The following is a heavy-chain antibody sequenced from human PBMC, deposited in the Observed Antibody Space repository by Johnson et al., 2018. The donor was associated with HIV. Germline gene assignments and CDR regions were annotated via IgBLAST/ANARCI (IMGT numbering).Heavy chain of an antibody. V-gene: IGHV3-20*04. CDR1: RFTFDDYA. Sequence: MLLVESGGVVVQPGGSLRLSCETSRFTFDDYAMHWVRQAPGKGLEWVSGINWNGGSTGYADSVKGRFTISRDNAKNFLYLQMNSLRAEDTAVYYCAKARHYYGGTDDAFDIWGQGTMVTVSS. CDR2: INWNGGST. CDR3: AKARHYYGGTDDAFDI. J-gene: IGHJ3*02. D-gene: IGHD4-23*01.